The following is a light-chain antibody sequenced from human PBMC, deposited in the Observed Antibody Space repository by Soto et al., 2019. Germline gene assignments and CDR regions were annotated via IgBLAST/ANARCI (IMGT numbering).Light chain of an antibody. V-gene: IGKV3-15*01. CDR1: QSVSSN. Sequence: EIVMTQSPATLSVSPGERATLSCRASQSVSSNLAWYQQKPGQAPRLLIYGASTRATGIPARFSGSGSGTEFTLTISSLQSEDFAVYYCQQYTNWPPSVPYTLGQGTQLEIK. CDR2: GAS. J-gene: IGKJ2*01. CDR3: QQYTNWPPSVPYT.